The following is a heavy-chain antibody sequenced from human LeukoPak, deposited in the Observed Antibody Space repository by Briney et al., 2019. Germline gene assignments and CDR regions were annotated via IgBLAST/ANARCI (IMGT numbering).Heavy chain of an antibody. CDR3: ARHIVGATIDAFDI. J-gene: IGHJ3*02. CDR1: GGSISSYY. D-gene: IGHD1-26*01. CDR2: IYYSGST. Sequence: SETLFLTCTVSGGSISSYYWSWIRQPPGKGLEWIGYIYYSGSTNYNPSLKSRVTISVDTSKNQFSLKLSSVTAADTAVYYCARHIVGATIDAFDIWGQGTMVTVSS. V-gene: IGHV4-59*08.